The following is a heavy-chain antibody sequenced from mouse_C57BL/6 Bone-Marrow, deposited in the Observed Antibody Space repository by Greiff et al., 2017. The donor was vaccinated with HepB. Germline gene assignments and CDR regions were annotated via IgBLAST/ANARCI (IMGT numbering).Heavy chain of an antibody. CDR3: ARGGNYDYDEGWFAY. D-gene: IGHD2-4*01. J-gene: IGHJ3*01. CDR1: GYAFSSSW. V-gene: IGHV1-82*01. Sequence: VQLQQSGPELVKPGASVKISCKASGYAFSSSWMNWVKQRPGKGLEWIGRIYPGDGDTNYNGKFKGKATLTADKSSSTAYMQLSSLTSEDSAVYFCARGGNYDYDEGWFAYWGQGTLVTVSA. CDR2: IYPGDGDT.